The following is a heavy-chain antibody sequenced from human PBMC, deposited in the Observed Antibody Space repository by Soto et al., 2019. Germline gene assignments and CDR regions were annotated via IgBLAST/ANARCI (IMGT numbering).Heavy chain of an antibody. D-gene: IGHD6-19*01. CDR2: FSNSGNT. V-gene: IGHV3-23*01. CDR3: VKETVFKGVAEH. Sequence: EVQLLESGGGLVQPGGSLRLACVGSGFTFSNYAMSWVRQAPGKGLEWVSAFSNSGNTYYADSVKGRFTISRDSSKDTLYLQMNGLRAEDTALYHCVKETVFKGVAEHWGQGTLVTVSS. CDR1: GFTFSNYA. J-gene: IGHJ4*02.